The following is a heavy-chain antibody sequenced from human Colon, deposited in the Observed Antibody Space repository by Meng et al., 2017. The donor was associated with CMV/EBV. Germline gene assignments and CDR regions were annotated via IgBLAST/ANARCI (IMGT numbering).Heavy chain of an antibody. CDR1: GFTVSGNY. V-gene: IGHV3-53*01. D-gene: IGHD5-18*01. J-gene: IGHJ4*02. CDR3: ARVGADTALAFDY. Sequence: GESLKISCAVSGFTVSGNYMSWVRQAPGKGLEWVSVLYSTGKTYYADSVKGRFTISRDNSKNTLYLQMNSLRAEDTAVYYCARVGADTALAFDYWGQGTLVTSPQ. CDR2: LYSTGKT.